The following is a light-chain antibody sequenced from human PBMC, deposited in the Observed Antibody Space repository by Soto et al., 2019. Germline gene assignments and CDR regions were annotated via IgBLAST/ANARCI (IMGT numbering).Light chain of an antibody. J-gene: IGKJ1*01. CDR3: QQYYSYWT. Sequence: DIQMTQSPSTLSASVGDRVTITCRASQTISNWLAWYQQKPGKAPKLLIYDASSLEGGVPSRFSGSGSGTEFTLTLSSLQPDDVATYYCQQYYSYWTFGQRTKVEIK. CDR2: DAS. V-gene: IGKV1-5*01. CDR1: QTISNW.